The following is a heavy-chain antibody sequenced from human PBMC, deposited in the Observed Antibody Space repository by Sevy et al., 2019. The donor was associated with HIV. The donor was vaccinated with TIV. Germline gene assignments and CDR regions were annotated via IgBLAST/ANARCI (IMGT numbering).Heavy chain of an antibody. V-gene: IGHV3-11*01. J-gene: IGHJ4*02. CDR1: GFTFIDYY. D-gene: IGHD3-22*01. CDR3: ARGTNYSDSSGPSYFDY. CDR2: ISTSGVTI. Sequence: GESLKISCAASGFTFIDYYMSWIRQAPGKGLEWVSHISTSGVTIYYADSVKGRFTISRDNAKNSLYLQMNSLRAEDTAVYYCARGTNYSDSSGPSYFDYWGQGSLVTVSS.